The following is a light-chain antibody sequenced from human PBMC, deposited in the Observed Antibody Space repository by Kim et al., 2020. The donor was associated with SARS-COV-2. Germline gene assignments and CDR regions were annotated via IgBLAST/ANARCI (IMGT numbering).Light chain of an antibody. CDR1: QDITTA. Sequence: LTQSPSSLSASVGDRVTITCRASQDITTALAWYQQKPGNAPKLLIYYASTLQSGVPSRFSGSGSGTDFTLTISSLQPEDFATYYCQQFNNYPQTFGQGTKVDIK. CDR3: QQFNNYPQT. V-gene: IGKV1D-13*01. CDR2: YAS. J-gene: IGKJ1*01.